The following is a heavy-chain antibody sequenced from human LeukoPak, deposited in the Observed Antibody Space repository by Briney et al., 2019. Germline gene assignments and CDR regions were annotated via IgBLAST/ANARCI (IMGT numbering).Heavy chain of an antibody. CDR1: GFTFSDYY. Sequence: GGSLRLSCAASGFTFSDYYMSWIRQAPGKGLEWVSYISSSGSTIYYADSVKGRFTISRDNAKNSLYLQMNSLRAEDTAVYYCASLFAGYSGVGHWFDFDYWGQGTLVTVSS. CDR2: ISSSGSTI. J-gene: IGHJ4*02. V-gene: IGHV3-11*04. D-gene: IGHD1-26*01. CDR3: ASLFAGYSGVGHWFDFDY.